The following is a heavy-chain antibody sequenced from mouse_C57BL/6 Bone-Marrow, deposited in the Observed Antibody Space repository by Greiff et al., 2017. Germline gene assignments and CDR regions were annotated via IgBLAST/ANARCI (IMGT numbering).Heavy chain of an antibody. CDR1: GFTFTDYY. CDR3: ARCHYDVYYWYFDV. D-gene: IGHD2-3*01. V-gene: IGHV7-3*01. Sequence: EVQLVESGGGLVQPGGSLSLSCAASGFTFTDYYMSWVRQPPGKALEWLGFIRNKANGYTTEYSASVKGRFTISSDNSQSILYLQMNALRAEDSATYYCARCHYDVYYWYFDVWGTGTTVTVSS. J-gene: IGHJ1*03. CDR2: IRNKANGYTT.